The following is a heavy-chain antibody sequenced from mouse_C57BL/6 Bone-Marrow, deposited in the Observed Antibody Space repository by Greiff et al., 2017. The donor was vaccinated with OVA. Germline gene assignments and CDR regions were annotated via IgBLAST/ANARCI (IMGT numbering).Heavy chain of an antibody. Sequence: EVQRVESGPGLAKPSQTLSLTCSVTGYSITSDYWHWIRKFPGNKLEYMGYISYSGSTYYNPSLKSRISITRDTSKNQYYLQLNSVTTEDTATYYCARSGYPWYFDVWGTGTTVTVSS. CDR3: ARSGYPWYFDV. CDR1: GYSITSDY. D-gene: IGHD5-1-1*01. CDR2: ISYSGST. J-gene: IGHJ1*03. V-gene: IGHV3-8*01.